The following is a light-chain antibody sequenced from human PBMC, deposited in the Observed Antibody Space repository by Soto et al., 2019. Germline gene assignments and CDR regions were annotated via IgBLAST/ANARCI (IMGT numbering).Light chain of an antibody. CDR1: QSVSSY. CDR3: QQYSTWPPRYT. V-gene: IGKV3-15*01. Sequence: EIVMTQSPATLSVSPGGRATLSCRASQSVSSYLAWYQQRPGQPPRLLIYRASTRATGIPARLSGSGSGTEISHTISSLQSEDFAVYYCQQYSTWPPRYTFGQGPKLEI. J-gene: IGKJ2*01. CDR2: RAS.